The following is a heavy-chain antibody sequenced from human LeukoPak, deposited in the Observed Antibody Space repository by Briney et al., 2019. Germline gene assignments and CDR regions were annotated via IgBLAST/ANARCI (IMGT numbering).Heavy chain of an antibody. CDR2: IYYGGST. Sequence: SETLSLTCTVSGGSISSYYWSWIRQPPGKGLEWIGYIYYGGSTNYNPSLKSRVTISVDTSKNQFSLKLSSVTAADTAVYYCARFVYDFWSGYPANWGQGTLVTVSS. CDR3: ARFVYDFWSGYPAN. CDR1: GGSISSYY. D-gene: IGHD3-3*01. V-gene: IGHV4-59*08. J-gene: IGHJ4*02.